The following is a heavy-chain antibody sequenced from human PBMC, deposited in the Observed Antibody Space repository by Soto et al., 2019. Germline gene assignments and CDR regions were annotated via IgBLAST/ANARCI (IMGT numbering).Heavy chain of an antibody. J-gene: IGHJ5*02. CDR2: ISAYNGNT. V-gene: IGHV1-18*04. CDR3: ERRITIFGVVGWFDT. Sequence: QVQLVQSGAEVKKPGASVKVSCKASGYTFTSYGISWVRQAPGQGLEWMGWISAYNGNTNYAQKLQGRVTMTTDTATSIAYMELRSLRSDDTAVYYCERRITIFGVVGWFDTWGQGTLVTVSS. D-gene: IGHD3-3*01. CDR1: GYTFTSYG.